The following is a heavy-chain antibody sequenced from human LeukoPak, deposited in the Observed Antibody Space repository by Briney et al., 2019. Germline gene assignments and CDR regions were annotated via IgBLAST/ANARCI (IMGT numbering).Heavy chain of an antibody. CDR3: AGSYDFWSGYPAVDY. D-gene: IGHD3-3*01. J-gene: IGHJ4*02. CDR2: ISSSSSTI. V-gene: IGHV3-48*01. CDR1: GFTFSSYS. Sequence: PGGSLRLSCAASGFTFSSYSMNWVRQAPGKGLEWVSYISSSSSTIYYADSVKGRFTISRDNAKNSLYLQMNSLRAEDTAVYYCAGSYDFWSGYPAVDYWGQGTLVTVSS.